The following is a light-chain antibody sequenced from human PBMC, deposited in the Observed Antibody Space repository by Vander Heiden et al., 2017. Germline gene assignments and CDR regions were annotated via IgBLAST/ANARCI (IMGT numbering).Light chain of an antibody. Sequence: DHKTPPSPSSLSASVGDRVTITCRASQSISSYLAWYQQKPGKAPKLLIYDASSLESGVPSRFSGSGSGTEFTLTISSLQPDDFATYYCQQYNSNPPRTFGGGTKVEIK. J-gene: IGKJ4*01. CDR2: DAS. CDR1: QSISSY. V-gene: IGKV1-5*01. CDR3: QQYNSNPPRT.